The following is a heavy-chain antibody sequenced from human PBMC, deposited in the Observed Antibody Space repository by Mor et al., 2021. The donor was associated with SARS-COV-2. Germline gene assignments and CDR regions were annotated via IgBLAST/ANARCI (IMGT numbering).Heavy chain of an antibody. D-gene: IGHD4-17*01. J-gene: IGHJ4*02. CDR3: AKTNHYGDSYYFDY. V-gene: IGHV3-9*01. Sequence: SIGYADSVKVRFTISRDNAKNSLYLQMNSLRAEDTALYYCAKTNHYGDSYYFDYWGQGTLVTVSS. CDR2: SI.